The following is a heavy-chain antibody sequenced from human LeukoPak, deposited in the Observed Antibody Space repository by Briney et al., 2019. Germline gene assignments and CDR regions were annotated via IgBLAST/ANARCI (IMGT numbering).Heavy chain of an antibody. J-gene: IGHJ4*02. CDR3: ARHPEYYDILTGFRYYFDY. CDR2: TYYSGST. CDR1: GGSISSYY. V-gene: IGHV4-59*01. D-gene: IGHD3-9*01. Sequence: PSETLSLTCIVSGGSISSYYWSWIRQPPGKDLEWIGYTYYSGSTNYNPSLKSRVTISVDTSRNQFSLKLSSVTAADTAVYYCARHPEYYDILTGFRYYFDYWGQGTLVTVSS.